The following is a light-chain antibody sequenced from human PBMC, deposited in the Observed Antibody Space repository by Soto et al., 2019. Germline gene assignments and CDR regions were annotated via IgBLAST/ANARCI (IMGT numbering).Light chain of an antibody. CDR2: EVS. CDR3: SSYTSSSTLYV. V-gene: IGLV2-14*01. J-gene: IGLJ1*01. Sequence: QSALTQPASVSGSPGQSITISCTGTSIDVGGYNYVSWYQQHPGKAPKLMIYEVSNRPSGVSNRFSGSKSGNTASLTISGLQAEDEADYYCSSYTSSSTLYVLXTGTKVTVL. CDR1: SIDVGGYNY.